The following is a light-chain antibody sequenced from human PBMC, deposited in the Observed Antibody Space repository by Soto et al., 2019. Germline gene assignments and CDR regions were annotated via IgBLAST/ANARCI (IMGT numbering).Light chain of an antibody. Sequence: QSVLTQPPSASGTPGQRVTISCSGSSSNIGSNTVNWYQQLPGTAPKLLIYGNNQRPSGVPDRFSGSKSATSASLAISGLQSEDEADYYCAAWDDSLTVVFGGGTKLTVL. CDR3: AAWDDSLTVV. CDR2: GNN. CDR1: SSNIGSNT. V-gene: IGLV1-44*01. J-gene: IGLJ2*01.